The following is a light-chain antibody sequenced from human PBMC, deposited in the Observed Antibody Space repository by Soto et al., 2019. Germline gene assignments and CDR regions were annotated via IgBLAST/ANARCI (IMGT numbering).Light chain of an antibody. CDR2: DAS. V-gene: IGKV1-5*01. J-gene: IGKJ1*01. CDR1: QRIDRY. Sequence: DIQLTQSPSTLSASVGDRVTITCRASQRIDRYLAWYQQKPGKAPKLLVYDASTLEGGVPSRFSGSGSATEFILTISSLQPDDFATYYCQQYKDDAWTFGQGTKGDIK. CDR3: QQYKDDAWT.